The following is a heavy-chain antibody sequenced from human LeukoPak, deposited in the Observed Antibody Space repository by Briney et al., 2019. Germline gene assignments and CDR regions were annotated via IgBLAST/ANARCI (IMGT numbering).Heavy chain of an antibody. J-gene: IGHJ6*02. Sequence: GRSLRLSCAASGFTFSSYGMHWVRHAPGKGLEWVAVISYDGSNKYYADSVKGRFTISRDNSKNTLYLQMNSLRAEDTAVYYCAKNLLPGTYYGMDVWGQGTTVTVSS. CDR2: ISYDGSNK. CDR3: AKNLLPGTYYGMDV. CDR1: GFTFSSYG. V-gene: IGHV3-30*18. D-gene: IGHD1-14*01.